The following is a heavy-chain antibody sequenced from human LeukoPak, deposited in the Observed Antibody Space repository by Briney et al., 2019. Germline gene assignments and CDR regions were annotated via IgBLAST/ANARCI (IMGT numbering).Heavy chain of an antibody. CDR3: ARDTHFYHSNDYHY. CDR1: GGSISSSNNY. D-gene: IGHD3-22*01. CDR2: IYFTGSA. J-gene: IGHJ4*02. V-gene: IGHV4-39*02. Sequence: SETLSLTCTVSGGSISSSNNYWGWIRQPPGKGLEWIGSIYFTGSAYYNPSLKSRVTISVDTSKNQFSLKLSSVTAADTAVYYCARDTHFYHSNDYHYWGQGTLVTVSS.